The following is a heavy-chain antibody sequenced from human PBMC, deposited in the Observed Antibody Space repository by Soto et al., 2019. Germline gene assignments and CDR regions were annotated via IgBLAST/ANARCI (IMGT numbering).Heavy chain of an antibody. CDR1: GFTFSSYA. Sequence: GGSLRLSCAASGFTFSSYAMSWVRQAPGKGLEWVSAISGSGGSTYYADSVKGRFTISRDNSKNTLYLQMNSLRAEDTAVYYCAKVRNIVVVPAAMPAFDYWGQGTLVTVSS. V-gene: IGHV3-23*01. CDR3: AKVRNIVVVPAAMPAFDY. D-gene: IGHD2-2*01. J-gene: IGHJ4*02. CDR2: ISGSGGST.